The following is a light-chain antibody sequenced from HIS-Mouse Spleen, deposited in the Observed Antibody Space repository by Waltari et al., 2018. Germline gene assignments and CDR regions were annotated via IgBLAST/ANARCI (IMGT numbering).Light chain of an antibody. CDR1: ALPKQY. J-gene: IGLJ2*01. CDR3: QSADSSGTYVV. CDR2: KDS. Sequence: SYELTQPPSVSVSPGQTARITCSGDALPKQYAYWYQQKPGQAPVLVIYKDSERPSGIHERFSGSSSGTTGTLTISGVQAEDEADYYCQSADSSGTYVVFGGGTKLTVL. V-gene: IGLV3-25*03.